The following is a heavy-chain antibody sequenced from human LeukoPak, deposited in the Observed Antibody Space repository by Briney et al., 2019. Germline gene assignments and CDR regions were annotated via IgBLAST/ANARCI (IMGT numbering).Heavy chain of an antibody. D-gene: IGHD3-10*01. CDR1: GGSFSGYY. CDR3: ARAGLRVTMVRRSYFDY. CDR2: INHSGST. J-gene: IGHJ4*02. Sequence: SETLSLTCAVYGGSFSGYYWSWIRQPPGKGLEWIGEINHSGSTNYNSSLKSRVTISVDTSKNQFSLKLSSVTAADTAVYYCARAGLRVTMVRRSYFDYWGQGTLVTVSS. V-gene: IGHV4-34*01.